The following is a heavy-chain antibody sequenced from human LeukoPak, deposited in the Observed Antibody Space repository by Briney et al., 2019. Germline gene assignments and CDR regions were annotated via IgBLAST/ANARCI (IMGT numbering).Heavy chain of an antibody. CDR3: AKSYGRSSGWYYYFDY. J-gene: IGHJ4*02. D-gene: IGHD6-19*01. CDR2: ISGSGGST. Sequence: GGSLRLSCAASGFTFSNYGMNWVRQAPGKGLEWVSAISGSGGSTYYADSVKGRFTISRDNSKNTLYLQMNSLRAEDTAVYYCAKSYGRSSGWYYYFDYWGQGTLVTVSS. V-gene: IGHV3-23*01. CDR1: GFTFSNYG.